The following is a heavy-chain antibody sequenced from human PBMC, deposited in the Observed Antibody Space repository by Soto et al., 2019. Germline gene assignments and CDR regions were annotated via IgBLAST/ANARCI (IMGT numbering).Heavy chain of an antibody. J-gene: IGHJ6*02. CDR2: INPSDSYT. V-gene: IGHV5-10-1*01. D-gene: IGHD2-15*01. CDR1: GYSFTSYW. CDR3: ARLSTLGGYYYAMDV. Sequence: PGESLKISCKGSGYSFTSYWIGWVRQMPGKGLEWMGRINPSDSYTNYSPSFQGHVTISADKSISTAYLQWSSLKASDTAMYYCARLSTLGGYYYAMDVWGQGTTVTVSS.